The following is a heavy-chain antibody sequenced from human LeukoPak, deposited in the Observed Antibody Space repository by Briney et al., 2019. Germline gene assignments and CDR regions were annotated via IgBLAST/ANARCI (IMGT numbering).Heavy chain of an antibody. CDR1: GCTFSSYA. Sequence: SVKVSCKASGCTFSSYAISWVRQAPGQGLEWMGGIIPIFGTANYAQKFQGRVTITTDESTSTAYMELSSLRSEDTAVYYCARGTAMVYYYMDVWGKGTTVTVSS. J-gene: IGHJ6*03. V-gene: IGHV1-69*05. CDR3: ARGTAMVYYYMDV. D-gene: IGHD4/OR15-4a*01. CDR2: IIPIFGTA.